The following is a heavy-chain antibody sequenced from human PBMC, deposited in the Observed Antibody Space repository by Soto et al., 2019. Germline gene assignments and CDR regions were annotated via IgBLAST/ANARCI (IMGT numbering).Heavy chain of an antibody. J-gene: IGHJ6*02. D-gene: IGHD3-22*01. V-gene: IGHV1-69*13. Sequence: ASVKVSCKASGGTFSSYAISWVRQAPGQGLEWMGGIIPIFGTANYAQKFQGRVTITADESTSTAYVELSSLRSEDTAVYYCARGSDYYDSSGLSSYYYYYGMDVWGQGTTVTVSS. CDR2: IIPIFGTA. CDR1: GGTFSSYA. CDR3: ARGSDYYDSSGLSSYYYYYGMDV.